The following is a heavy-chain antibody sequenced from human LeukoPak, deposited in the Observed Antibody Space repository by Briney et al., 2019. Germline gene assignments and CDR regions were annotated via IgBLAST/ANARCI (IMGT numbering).Heavy chain of an antibody. CDR1: GGSFSGYY. D-gene: IGHD6-13*01. Sequence: PSETLSLTCAVYGGSFSGYYWSWIRQPPGKGLEWIGEINHSGSTNYNPSLKSRVTISVDTSKNQFSLKLSSVTAADTAVYYCARQACRGAAAVFGYWGQGTLVTVSS. CDR3: ARQACRGAAAVFGY. CDR2: INHSGST. J-gene: IGHJ4*02. V-gene: IGHV4-34*01.